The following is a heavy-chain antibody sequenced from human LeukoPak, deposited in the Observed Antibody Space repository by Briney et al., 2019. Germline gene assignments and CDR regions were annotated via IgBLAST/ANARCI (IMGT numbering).Heavy chain of an antibody. Sequence: GGSLRLSCAASGFTFDDYAMHWVRQAPGKGPEWVSGISWNSGSIGYADSVKGRFTISRDNAKNSLYLQMNSLRAEDTALYYCAKDIHYDILTGRYGLFDYWGQGTLVTVSS. J-gene: IGHJ4*02. CDR2: ISWNSGSI. D-gene: IGHD3-9*01. CDR3: AKDIHYDILTGRYGLFDY. CDR1: GFTFDDYA. V-gene: IGHV3-9*01.